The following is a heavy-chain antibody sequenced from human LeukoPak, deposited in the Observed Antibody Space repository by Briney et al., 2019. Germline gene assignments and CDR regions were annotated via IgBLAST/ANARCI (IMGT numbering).Heavy chain of an antibody. J-gene: IGHJ4*02. CDR1: GYCISSGYY. CDR2: IYHSGST. V-gene: IGHV4-38-2*01. CDR3: ARVATTTNPPQRPFDY. D-gene: IGHD5-12*01. Sequence: SETLSLTCAVSGYCISSGYYWGWIRQPPGKGLEWIGSIYHSGSTYYNPSLKSRVTISVDTSKNQFSLKLSSVTAADTAVYYCARVATTTNPPQRPFDYWGQGTLVTVSS.